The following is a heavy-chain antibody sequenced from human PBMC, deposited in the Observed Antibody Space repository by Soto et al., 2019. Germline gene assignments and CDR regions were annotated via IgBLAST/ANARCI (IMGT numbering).Heavy chain of an antibody. V-gene: IGHV3-33*01. CDR3: ARDRGDFGSGGSFFDY. Sequence: QVQLVVSGGGVVQPGRSLRLSCAASGFRNYGMHWVRQAPGKGLEWVALIWHDGSKKHYADSVKGRFTISRDDSKNTVDLQMNRRRADDTAVYYCARDRGDFGSGGSFFDYWGQGTLVTVSS. D-gene: IGHD3-10*01. CDR1: GFRNYG. J-gene: IGHJ4*02. CDR2: IWHDGSKK.